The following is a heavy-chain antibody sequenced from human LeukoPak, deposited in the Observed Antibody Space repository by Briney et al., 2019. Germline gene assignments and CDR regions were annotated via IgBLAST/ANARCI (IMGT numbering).Heavy chain of an antibody. CDR2: ISSTSSTI. CDR1: GFTFSSYY. Sequence: PGGSLRLSCAASGFTFSSYYMKWVRQAPGKGLEWVSYISSTSSTIYYADSVKGRFTISRDNSKNTLYLQMSSLRAEDTAVYYCAKDRYGGNNYFDYWGQGTLVTVSS. CDR3: AKDRYGGNNYFDY. V-gene: IGHV3-48*01. J-gene: IGHJ4*02. D-gene: IGHD4-23*01.